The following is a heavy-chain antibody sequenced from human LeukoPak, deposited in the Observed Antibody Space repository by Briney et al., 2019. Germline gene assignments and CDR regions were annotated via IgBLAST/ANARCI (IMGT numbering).Heavy chain of an antibody. CDR3: ARDDGEAVAGTPGN. V-gene: IGHV1-46*01. D-gene: IGHD6-19*01. CDR1: GYTFTSYY. CDR2: INPTGGST. Sequence: ASVKVSCKASGYTFTSYYMHWVRQAPGQGLEWMGLINPTGGSTGYAQKFQGRVTMTRDMSTSTVYMELSSLRSEDTAVYYCARDDGEAVAGTPGNWGQGTLVTVSS. J-gene: IGHJ4*02.